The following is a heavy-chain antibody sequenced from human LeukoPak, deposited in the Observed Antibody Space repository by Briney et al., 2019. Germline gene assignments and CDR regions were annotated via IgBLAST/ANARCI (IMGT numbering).Heavy chain of an antibody. Sequence: PGGSLRLSCAASGFTFSSYSMNWVRQAPGKGLEWVSSISSSSSYIYYADSVKGRFTTSRDNAKNSLYLQMNSLRAEDTAVYYCASEYCSSTSCYFDYWGQGTLVTVSS. V-gene: IGHV3-21*01. CDR3: ASEYCSSTSCYFDY. D-gene: IGHD2-2*01. CDR2: ISSSSSYI. J-gene: IGHJ4*02. CDR1: GFTFSSYS.